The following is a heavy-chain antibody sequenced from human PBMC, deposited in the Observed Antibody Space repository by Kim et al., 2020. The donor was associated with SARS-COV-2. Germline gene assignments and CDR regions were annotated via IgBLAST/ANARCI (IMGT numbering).Heavy chain of an antibody. CDR1: GYTFTSYG. CDR2: ISAYNGNT. V-gene: IGHV1-18*01. Sequence: ASVKVSCKASGYTFTSYGISWVRQAPGQGLEWMGWISAYNGNTNYAQKLQGRVTMTTDTSTSTAYMELRSLRSDDTAVYYCAIPGALTYYYGSGSYYPISPSYYYGMDVCGQGTTVTVSS. CDR3: AIPGALTYYYGSGSYYPISPSYYYGMDV. D-gene: IGHD3-10*01. J-gene: IGHJ6*02.